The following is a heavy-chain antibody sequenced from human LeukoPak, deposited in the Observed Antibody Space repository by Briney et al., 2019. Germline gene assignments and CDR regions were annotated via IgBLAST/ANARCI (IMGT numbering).Heavy chain of an antibody. J-gene: IGHJ2*01. Sequence: GGSLRLTCAASGFTFSSYGMHWARQAPGKGLEWVAFIRYDGSNKYYADSVKGRFTISRDNSKNTLYLQMNSLRAEDTAVYYCARAAYSSTWYSRYFDLWGRGTLVTVSS. D-gene: IGHD6-13*01. CDR1: GFTFSSYG. CDR2: IRYDGSNK. CDR3: ARAAYSSTWYSRYFDL. V-gene: IGHV3-30*02.